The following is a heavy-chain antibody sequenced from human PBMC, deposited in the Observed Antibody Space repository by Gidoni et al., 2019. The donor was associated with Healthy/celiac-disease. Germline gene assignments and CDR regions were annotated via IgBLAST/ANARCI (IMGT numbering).Heavy chain of an antibody. J-gene: IGHJ6*02. CDR2: IIPIFGTA. Sequence: QVQLVQSGAEVKKPGSSVKVSCKASGGTFSSYAISWVRQAPGQGLEWMGGIIPIFGTANYAQKFQGRVTITADESTSTAYMELSSLRSEDTAVYYCARELGDGYNSSYYYYYGMDVWGQGTTVTVSS. V-gene: IGHV1-69*01. CDR3: ARELGDGYNSSYYYYYGMDV. CDR1: GGTFSSYA. D-gene: IGHD5-12*01.